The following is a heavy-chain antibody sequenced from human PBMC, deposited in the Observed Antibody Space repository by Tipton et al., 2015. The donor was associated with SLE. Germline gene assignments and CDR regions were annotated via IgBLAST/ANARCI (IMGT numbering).Heavy chain of an antibody. CDR3: ARAGTYYYYYYYMDV. Sequence: SLRLSCAASGFTFSSHEMNWVRQAPGKGLEWISYISSSGTPIYYADSVEGRFTISRDNTKNSLYLQMNSLRAEDTAVYYCARAGTYYYYYYYMDVWGKGTTVTVSS. CDR2: ISSSGTPI. J-gene: IGHJ6*03. V-gene: IGHV3-48*03. D-gene: IGHD3-10*01. CDR1: GFTFSSHE.